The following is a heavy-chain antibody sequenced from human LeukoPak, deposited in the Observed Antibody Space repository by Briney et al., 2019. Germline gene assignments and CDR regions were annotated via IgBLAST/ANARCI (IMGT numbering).Heavy chain of an antibody. CDR3: ARDHSRIAVAGTPNAFDI. CDR2: TYYRSKWYN. CDR1: GDSVSSNSAT. Sequence: SQTLSLTCAISGDSVSSNSATSNWIRQSPSSGLQWLGRTYYRSKWYNDYAVSVKSRITINPDTSKNQFSLQLNSVTPEDTAVYYCARDHSRIAVAGTPNAFDIWGQGTMVTVSS. V-gene: IGHV6-1*01. J-gene: IGHJ3*02. D-gene: IGHD6-19*01.